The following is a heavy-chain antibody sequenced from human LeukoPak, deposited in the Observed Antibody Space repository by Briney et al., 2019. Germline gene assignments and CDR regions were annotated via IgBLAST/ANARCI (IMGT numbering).Heavy chain of an antibody. D-gene: IGHD4-23*01. CDR3: ARVLMTTVVTLSWFDP. J-gene: IGHJ5*02. Sequence: GGSLRLSCAASGFTLSSYAMTWVRQAPGKGLEWVSVIYSGGSTYYADSVKGRFTISRDNSKNTLYLQMNSLRAEDTAVYYCARVLMTTVVTLSWFDPWGQGTLVTVSS. CDR1: GFTLSSYA. CDR2: IYSGGST. V-gene: IGHV3-53*01.